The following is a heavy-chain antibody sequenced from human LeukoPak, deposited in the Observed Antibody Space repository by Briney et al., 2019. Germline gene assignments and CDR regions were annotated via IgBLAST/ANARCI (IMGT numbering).Heavy chain of an antibody. V-gene: IGHV3-11*04. CDR3: AKRVGATLDY. CDR2: IGSSGSPK. Sequence: PGGSLRLSCAAAGFTFSDFYMSWIRQAPGKGLEWVSYIGSSGSPKYYADSVKGRFTISRDNAKNSLYLQMNSLRAEDTAVYYCAKRVGATLDYWGQGTLVTVSS. D-gene: IGHD1-26*01. J-gene: IGHJ4*02. CDR1: GFTFSDFY.